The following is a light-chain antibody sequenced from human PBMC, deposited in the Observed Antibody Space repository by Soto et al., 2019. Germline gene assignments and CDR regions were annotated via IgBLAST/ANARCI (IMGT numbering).Light chain of an antibody. CDR1: QSVSSSY. Sequence: EIVVTQSPGTLSLSPGERATLSCRASQSVSSSYLAWYQQKPGQAPRLLIYGASSRATGIPDRFSGSRSGPEFTLTINSLQSEDFAIYYCQPYNNWPLTFGGGTKVDIK. CDR2: GAS. J-gene: IGKJ4*01. CDR3: QPYNNWPLT. V-gene: IGKV3-20*01.